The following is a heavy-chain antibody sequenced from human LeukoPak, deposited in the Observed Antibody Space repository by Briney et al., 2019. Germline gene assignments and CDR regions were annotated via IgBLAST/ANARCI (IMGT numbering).Heavy chain of an antibody. J-gene: IGHJ4*02. D-gene: IGHD3-9*01. V-gene: IGHV3-7*01. CDR1: GFTFSNYW. Sequence: PGGSLRLSCAASGFTFSNYWMSWVRQAPGKGLEWVANIKDDGSGKYYVDSLKGRFTISRDNSKNTLYLQVNGLRPEDTAVYYCGGIGGDKTAYYGHQFDCWGQGTLVTVSS. CDR2: IKDDGSGK. CDR3: GGIGGDKTAYYGHQFDC.